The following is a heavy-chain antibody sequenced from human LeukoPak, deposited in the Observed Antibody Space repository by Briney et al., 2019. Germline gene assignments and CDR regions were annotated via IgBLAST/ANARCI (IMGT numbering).Heavy chain of an antibody. D-gene: IGHD5-18*01. CDR3: VAIVVSSDYFDY. V-gene: IGHV1-18*01. J-gene: IGHJ4*02. CDR2: ISAYNGNT. CDR1: GYTFTSYG. Sequence: ASVKVSCKASGYTFTSYGISWVRQAPGQGLEWMGWISAYNGNTNYAQKLQGRVTMTTDTSTSTAYMELRSLRSDDTAVYYCVAIVVSSDYFDYWGQGTLVTVSS.